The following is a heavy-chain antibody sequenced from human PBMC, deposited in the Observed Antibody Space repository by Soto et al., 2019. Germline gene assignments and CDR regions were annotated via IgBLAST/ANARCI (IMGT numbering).Heavy chain of an antibody. J-gene: IGHJ4*02. CDR1: GLTVSSSY. V-gene: IGHV3-53*01. Sequence: GGSLRLSCAASGLTVSSSYMSWVRQAPGKGLQWVSVIYSAGSTYYANSVKGRFTILRDISTNMVYLQMSSLTDEDTAVYYCARAREPEYSCAIFFGIWDQGALVTVSS. D-gene: IGHD5-18*01. CDR2: IYSAGST. CDR3: ARAREPEYSCAIFFGI.